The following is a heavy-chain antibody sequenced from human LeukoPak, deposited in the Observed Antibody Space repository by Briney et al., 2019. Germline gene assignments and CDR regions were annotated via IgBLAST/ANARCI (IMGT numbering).Heavy chain of an antibody. D-gene: IGHD2-2*01. Sequence: GGSLRRSCAASGFTFSSYNMNWVRQAPGKGLEWISYISSRSDAIYYADSVKGRFTISRDNAQNSLFLQMISLRVEDTAIYYCARGCGRASCPYFFDYWGQGALVTVSS. CDR1: GFTFSSYN. CDR2: ISSRSDAI. CDR3: ARGCGRASCPYFFDY. V-gene: IGHV3-48*04. J-gene: IGHJ4*02.